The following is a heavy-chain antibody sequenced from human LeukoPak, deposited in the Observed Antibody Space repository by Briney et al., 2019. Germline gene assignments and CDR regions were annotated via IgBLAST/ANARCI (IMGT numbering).Heavy chain of an antibody. CDR3: ARDRVSSGYYSTGVGAFDI. D-gene: IGHD3-22*01. J-gene: IGHJ3*02. Sequence: GRSLRLSCAASGFTFSSYAMHWVRQAPGKGLEWVAVISYDGSNKYYADSVKGRFTISRDNSKNTLYLQMSSLRAEDTAVYYCARDRVSSGYYSTGVGAFDIWGQGTMVTVSS. CDR2: ISYDGSNK. CDR1: GFTFSSYA. V-gene: IGHV3-30-3*01.